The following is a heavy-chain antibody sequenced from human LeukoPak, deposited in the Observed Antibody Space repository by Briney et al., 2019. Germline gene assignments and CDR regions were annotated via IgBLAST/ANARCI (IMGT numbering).Heavy chain of an antibody. CDR2: INSDGSST. V-gene: IGHV3-74*01. J-gene: IGHJ3*02. D-gene: IGHD2-15*01. Sequence: GGSLRLSCAASGFTFSSYWMHWVRQAPGKGLVWVSRINSDGSSTSYADSVKGRFTISRDNAKNTLYLQMNSLRAEDTAVYYCATDIVVVVAARRAFDIWGQGTMVTVSS. CDR3: ATDIVVVVAARRAFDI. CDR1: GFTFSSYW.